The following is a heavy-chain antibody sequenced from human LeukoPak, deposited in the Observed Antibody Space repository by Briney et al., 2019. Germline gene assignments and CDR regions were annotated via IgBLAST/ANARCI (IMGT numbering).Heavy chain of an antibody. D-gene: IGHD6-13*01. J-gene: IGHJ3*01. CDR1: GVSISSYY. V-gene: IGHV4-59*08. CDR3: ARHDGSSWYYAFDV. Sequence: PSEALSLTCTVSGVSISSYYWSWIRQPPGKGLEWIGYIYYSGSTNYNPSLKSRVTISLDTSKNQFSLKLSSVTAADMAVYYCARHDGSSWYYAFDVWGQGTMVTVSS. CDR2: IYYSGST.